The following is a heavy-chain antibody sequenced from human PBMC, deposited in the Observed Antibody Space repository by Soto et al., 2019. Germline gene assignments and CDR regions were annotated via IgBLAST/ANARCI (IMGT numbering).Heavy chain of an antibody. Sequence: QLQLQESGPGLVKPSETLSLTCSVSGGSISSSSYFWGWIRQPPGKGLEWIGSIYYSGSTYYNPSPRSRVTVSGDTSKNQFSLKLSSVTAADTAVYYCARHPSDFWFDPWGQGTLVTVSS. V-gene: IGHV4-39*01. D-gene: IGHD2-21*02. CDR2: IYYSGST. J-gene: IGHJ5*02. CDR1: GGSISSSSYF. CDR3: ARHPSDFWFDP.